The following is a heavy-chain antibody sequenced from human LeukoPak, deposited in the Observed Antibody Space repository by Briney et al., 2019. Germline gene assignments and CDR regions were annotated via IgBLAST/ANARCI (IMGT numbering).Heavy chain of an antibody. CDR1: GGSISSYY. V-gene: IGHV4-59*08. CDR3: ARGGRNYDSSGYYYDYYYYYMDV. J-gene: IGHJ6*03. Sequence: PSETLSLTCTVSGGSISSYYWSWIRQPPGKGLEWIGYIYYSGSTNYNPSLKSRVTISVDTSKNQFSLKLSSVTAADTAVYYCARGGRNYDSSGYYYDYYYYYMDVWGKGTTVTVSS. CDR2: IYYSGST. D-gene: IGHD3-22*01.